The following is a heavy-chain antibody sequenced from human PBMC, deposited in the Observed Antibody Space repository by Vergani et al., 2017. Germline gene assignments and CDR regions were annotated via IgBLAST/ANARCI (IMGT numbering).Heavy chain of an antibody. Sequence: QVQLVQSGAEVQKPGASVKVSCKVSGYTLTELSMHWVRQAPGKGLEWMGGFDPEDGETIYAQKFQGRVTMTEDKSTDTAYMELSSLRSEDTAVYDCARDGVGSSGYYPPYYYMDVWGKGTTVTVSS. D-gene: IGHD3-22*01. J-gene: IGHJ6*03. CDR3: ARDGVGSSGYYPPYYYMDV. CDR2: FDPEDGET. V-gene: IGHV1-24*01. CDR1: GYTLTELS.